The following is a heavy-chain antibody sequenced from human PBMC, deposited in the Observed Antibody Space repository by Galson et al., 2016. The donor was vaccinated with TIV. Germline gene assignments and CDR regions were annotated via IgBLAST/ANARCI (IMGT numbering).Heavy chain of an antibody. V-gene: IGHV3-30*04. Sequence: SLRLSCAASGFTFRTYAMHWVRQAPGKGLEWMAVISYDGSHKFYADSVKGRFTISRDDSKNTLFLRMSSLRAEDTAVYYCARDAGYSSGWYPGYWGQGTLVTVSS. J-gene: IGHJ4*02. CDR2: ISYDGSHK. D-gene: IGHD6-19*01. CDR1: GFTFRTYA. CDR3: ARDAGYSSGWYPGY.